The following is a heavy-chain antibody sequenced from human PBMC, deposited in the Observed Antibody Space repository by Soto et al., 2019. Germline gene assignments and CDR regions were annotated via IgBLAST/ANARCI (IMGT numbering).Heavy chain of an antibody. CDR2: ININRGDV. Sequence: GASVKVSCKASGHTSTHNGISWVRRAPGQGLEWMGWININRGDVNHAPKFQWRVTLTTDTSTTTAYMELRSLRLDDTAVYFCATDDMNRGRFDFWGHGTLVTVSS. CDR1: GHTSTHNG. CDR3: ATDDMNRGRFDF. V-gene: IGHV1-18*01. J-gene: IGHJ4*01.